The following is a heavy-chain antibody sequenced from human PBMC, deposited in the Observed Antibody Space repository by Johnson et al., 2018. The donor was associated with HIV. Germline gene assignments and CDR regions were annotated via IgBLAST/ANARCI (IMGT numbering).Heavy chain of an antibody. CDR1: GFTFSSYA. D-gene: IGHD2-21*01. Sequence: VQLVESGGGLVQPGGSLRLSCAASGFTFSSYAMSWVRQAPGKGLEWVSAISGSGGSTYYADSVKGRFTISRDNSENTLYVQMNNLRAEDTAVYYCARVPEGDADAFDIWGQGTMVTVSS. CDR2: ISGSGGST. CDR3: ARVPEGDADAFDI. J-gene: IGHJ3*02. V-gene: IGHV3-23*04.